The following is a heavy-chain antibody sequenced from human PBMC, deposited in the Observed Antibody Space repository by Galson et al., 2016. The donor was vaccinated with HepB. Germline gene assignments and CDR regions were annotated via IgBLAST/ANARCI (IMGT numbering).Heavy chain of an antibody. CDR2: IEGSNDNT. J-gene: IGHJ4*02. CDR3: AKDLLGWSFDY. D-gene: IGHD2-15*01. V-gene: IGHV3-23*01. CDR1: GFGLGGHA. Sequence: SLRLSCAASGFGLGGHAMTWVRQAPGKGLEWVAGIEGSNDNTHYADPVKGRFTISRDKSKNTLDLQMNTLRAEDTAVYFCAKDLLGWSFDYWGQGALVTFSS.